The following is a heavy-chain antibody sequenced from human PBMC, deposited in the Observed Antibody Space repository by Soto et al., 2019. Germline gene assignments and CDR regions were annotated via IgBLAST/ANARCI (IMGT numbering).Heavy chain of an antibody. CDR2: INSGNGNT. D-gene: IGHD4-17*01. Sequence: ASVKVSSKASGYTFTSYATHWVRQAPGQRLEWMGWINSGNGNTKYSQKFQGRVTITRDTSASTGYMELSSLRAEYTAVYYCARDRDYGEIDYWGQGTLVTASS. CDR1: GYTFTSYA. CDR3: ARDRDYGEIDY. J-gene: IGHJ4*02. V-gene: IGHV1-3*01.